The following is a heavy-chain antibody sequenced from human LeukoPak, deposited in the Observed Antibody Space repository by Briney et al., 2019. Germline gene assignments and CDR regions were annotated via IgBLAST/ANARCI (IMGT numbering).Heavy chain of an antibody. J-gene: IGHJ4*02. Sequence: TSETLSLTCTVSGGSISSYYWSWIRQPPGKGLEWIGYIYYSGSTNYNPSLKSRVTISVDTSKNQFSLKLSSVTAADTAVYYCARDTDRGSYWDPYFDYWGQGTLVTVSS. D-gene: IGHD1-26*01. V-gene: IGHV4-59*01. CDR3: ARDTDRGSYWDPYFDY. CDR1: GGSISSYY. CDR2: IYYSGST.